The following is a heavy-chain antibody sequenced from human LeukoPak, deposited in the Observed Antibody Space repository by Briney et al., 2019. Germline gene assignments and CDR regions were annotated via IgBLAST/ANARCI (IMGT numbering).Heavy chain of an antibody. CDR2: IYYSGST. CDR3: ARVNRRYFDY. V-gene: IGHV4-30-4*08. J-gene: IGHJ4*02. Sequence: SQTLSLTCTVSGGSISSGGYYWSWIRQHPGKGLEWIGYIYYSGSTYYNPSLKSRVTISVDTSKNQFSLKLSSLTAADTAVYYCARVNRRYFDYWGQGTLVTVSS. CDR1: GGSISSGGYY.